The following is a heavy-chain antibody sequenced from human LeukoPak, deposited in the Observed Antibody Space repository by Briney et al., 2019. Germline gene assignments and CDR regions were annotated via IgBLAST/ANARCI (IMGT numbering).Heavy chain of an antibody. CDR2: ISYDGSNK. D-gene: IGHD6-13*01. J-gene: IGHJ4*02. CDR3: ARARGDSYSSSWSTAGTYYFDY. Sequence: SGGSLRLSCAASGFTFSSYAMHWVRQAPGKGLEWVAVISYDGSNKYYADSVKGRFTISRDNSKNTLYLQMNSLRAEDTAVYYCARARGDSYSSSWSTAGTYYFDYWGQGTLVTVSS. V-gene: IGHV3-30*01. CDR1: GFTFSSYA.